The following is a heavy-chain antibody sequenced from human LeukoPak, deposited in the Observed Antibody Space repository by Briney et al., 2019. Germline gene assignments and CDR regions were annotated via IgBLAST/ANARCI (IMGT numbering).Heavy chain of an antibody. Sequence: PSETLSLTCTVSGGSISSYYWSWIRQPAGKGLEWIGRIYTSGSTNYNPSLKSRVTMSVDTSKNQCSLKLSSVTAADTAVYYCARVASGGSGWYSHSPMDVWGKGTTVTVSS. J-gene: IGHJ6*03. CDR3: ARVASGGSGWYSHSPMDV. CDR1: GGSISSYY. CDR2: IYTSGST. V-gene: IGHV4-4*07. D-gene: IGHD6-19*01.